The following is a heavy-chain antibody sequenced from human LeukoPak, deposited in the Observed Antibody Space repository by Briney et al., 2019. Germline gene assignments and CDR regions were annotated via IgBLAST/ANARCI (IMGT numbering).Heavy chain of an antibody. CDR2: IYSGGST. Sequence: PGGSLGLSCAASGFTVSSNYMSWVRQAPGTGLEWVSVIYSGGSTYYADSVKGRFTISRDNSKNTLYLQMNSLRAEDTAVYYCARQNHDSSGYYSYYFDYWGQGTLVTVSS. CDR3: ARQNHDSSGYYSYYFDY. V-gene: IGHV3-53*01. J-gene: IGHJ4*02. D-gene: IGHD3-22*01. CDR1: GFTVSSNY.